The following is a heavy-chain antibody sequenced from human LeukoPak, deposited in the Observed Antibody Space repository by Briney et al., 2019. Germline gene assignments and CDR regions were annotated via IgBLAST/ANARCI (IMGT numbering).Heavy chain of an antibody. Sequence: GGSLRLSCAASGFTFSSYWMSWVRQAPGKGLEWVANIKQDGSEKYYVDSVKGRFTISRDNAKNSLYLRMNSLRAEDTAVYYCARDLGDSSGYPYYFDYWGQGTLVTVSS. V-gene: IGHV3-7*01. CDR2: IKQDGSEK. CDR1: GFTFSSYW. J-gene: IGHJ4*02. CDR3: ARDLGDSSGYPYYFDY. D-gene: IGHD3-22*01.